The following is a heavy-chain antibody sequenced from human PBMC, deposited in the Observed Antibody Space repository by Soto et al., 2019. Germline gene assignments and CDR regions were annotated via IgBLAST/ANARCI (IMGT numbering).Heavy chain of an antibody. V-gene: IGHV1-18*01. D-gene: IGHD2-2*01. CDR2: IGPYNGNT. CDR3: AREFCTDFSCYAVDF. Sequence: QVQLVQSGAEVKKPGASVKVSCEGSGDIFTTYGISWLRQAPGQGLEWMGWIGPYNGNTKYAQKFQGRVTMTTDTSTTTAYMDLRSLTSDDTAVYYCAREFCTDFSCYAVDFWGQGTLVTVSS. J-gene: IGHJ4*01. CDR1: GDIFTTYG.